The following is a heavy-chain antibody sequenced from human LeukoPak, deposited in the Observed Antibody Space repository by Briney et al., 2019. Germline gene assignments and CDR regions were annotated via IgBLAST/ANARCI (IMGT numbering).Heavy chain of an antibody. Sequence: GGSLRLSCAATGFTFSSYGMHWVRQAPGKGLEWVAVIWYDGSSKYYADSVKGRFTISRDNSKNTLYLQMNSLRAEDTAVYYCARGIAAAGIPPFDYWGQGTLVTVSS. CDR3: ARGIAAAGIPPFDY. V-gene: IGHV3-33*01. CDR2: IWYDGSSK. D-gene: IGHD6-13*01. J-gene: IGHJ4*02. CDR1: GFTFSSYG.